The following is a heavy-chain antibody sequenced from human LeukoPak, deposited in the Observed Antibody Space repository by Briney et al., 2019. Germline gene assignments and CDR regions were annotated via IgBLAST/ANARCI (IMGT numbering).Heavy chain of an antibody. CDR3: AHATQRLPTIMIGAFDI. D-gene: IGHD3-16*01. V-gene: IGHV1-69*13. CDR1: GGTFNHYA. Sequence: ASVKVSCKASGGTFNHYAINWVRQAPGQGGDWVGGLIPLFGTPHYAQKFHGKVTITADESTSTFYMDLSGLRSEDTALYYCAHATQRLPTIMIGAFDIWCQGTRITVSS. CDR2: LIPLFGTP. J-gene: IGHJ3*02.